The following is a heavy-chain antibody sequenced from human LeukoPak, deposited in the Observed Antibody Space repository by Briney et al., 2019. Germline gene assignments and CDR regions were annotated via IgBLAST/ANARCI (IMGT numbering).Heavy chain of an antibody. CDR3: ARGVYSNYPNYYYMDV. CDR1: GFRFDDYG. D-gene: IGHD4-11*01. Sequence: PGGSLRLSCAASGFRFDDYGMSWVRQPPGKGLEWVSGIRWSGGSTGYADSVKGRFIISRDNAKNSLYLQMNSLRAEDSALYYCARGVYSNYPNYYYMDVWGKGTTVTVFS. CDR2: IRWSGGST. V-gene: IGHV3-20*04. J-gene: IGHJ6*03.